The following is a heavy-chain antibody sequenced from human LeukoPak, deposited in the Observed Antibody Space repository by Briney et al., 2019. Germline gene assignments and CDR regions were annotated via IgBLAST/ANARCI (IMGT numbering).Heavy chain of an antibody. CDR3: ARRLIQLWPLRAHAFDI. D-gene: IGHD5-18*01. CDR1: GGSISSSSYY. V-gene: IGHV4-39*01. J-gene: IGHJ3*02. CDR2: IYYSGST. Sequence: TSETLSPTCTVSGGSISSSSYYWGWIRQPPGKGLEWIGSIYYSGSTYYNPSLKSRVTISVDTSKNQSSLKLSSVTAADTAVYYCARRLIQLWPLRAHAFDIWGQGTMVTVSS.